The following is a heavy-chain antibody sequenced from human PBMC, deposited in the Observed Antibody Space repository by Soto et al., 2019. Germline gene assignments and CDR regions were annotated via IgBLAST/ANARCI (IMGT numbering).Heavy chain of an antibody. J-gene: IGHJ4*02. D-gene: IGHD6-19*01. CDR3: ARRVAVAGYYYLDY. V-gene: IGHV1-2*04. CDR1: GYTFTGYY. Sequence: GASVKVSCKASGYTFTGYYMHWVRQAPGQGLEWMGWINPNSGGTNYAQKFQGWVTMTRDTSISTAYMELSRLRSDDTAVYYCARRVAVAGYYYLDYWGQGTLVTVSS. CDR2: INPNSGGT.